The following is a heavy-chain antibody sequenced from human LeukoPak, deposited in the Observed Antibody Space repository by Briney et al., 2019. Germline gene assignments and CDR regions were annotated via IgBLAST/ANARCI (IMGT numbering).Heavy chain of an antibody. CDR3: ARDYYMDV. Sequence: GRSLRLSCAASGFTFSSYGMHWVRQAPGKGLEWVAVISYDGSNKYYADSVKGRFTISRDNSKNTLYLQMNSLRAEDTAVYYCARDYYMDVWGKGTTVTVSS. V-gene: IGHV3-30*01. CDR1: GFTFSSYG. CDR2: ISYDGSNK. J-gene: IGHJ6*03.